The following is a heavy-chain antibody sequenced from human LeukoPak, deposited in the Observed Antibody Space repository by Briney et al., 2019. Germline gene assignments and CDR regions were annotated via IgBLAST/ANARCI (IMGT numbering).Heavy chain of an antibody. CDR1: GFTFSSYA. D-gene: IGHD3-22*01. V-gene: IGHV3-23*01. CDR2: ISGSGGST. CDR3: AKDSSTYYYDSSGYYGDY. J-gene: IGHJ4*02. Sequence: GGSLRLSCAASGFTFSSYAMSWVRQAPGKGLEWVSAISGSGGSTYYADSVKGRFTISRDNSKNTLYLQMNSLRAEDTAVYYCAKDSSTYYYDSSGYYGDYWGQGTLVTVSS.